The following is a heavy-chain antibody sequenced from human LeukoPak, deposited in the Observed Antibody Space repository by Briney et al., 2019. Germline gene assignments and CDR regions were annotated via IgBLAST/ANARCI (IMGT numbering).Heavy chain of an antibody. CDR3: ARGVSPYGDYFDY. V-gene: IGHV4-31*03. D-gene: IGHD4-17*01. J-gene: IGHJ4*02. CDR2: IYDSGRT. CDR1: GGSTSSSNYY. Sequence: SETLSLTCTVSGGSTSSSNYYWSWIRQHPGKGLEWIGYIYDSGRTYYNPSLKSRVTISADTSKNQFSLKLSSVTAADTAVYYCARGVSPYGDYFDYWGQGTLVTVSS.